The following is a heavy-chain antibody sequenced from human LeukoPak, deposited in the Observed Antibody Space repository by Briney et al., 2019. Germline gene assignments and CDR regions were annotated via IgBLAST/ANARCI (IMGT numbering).Heavy chain of an antibody. J-gene: IGHJ3*02. D-gene: IGHD6-13*01. CDR1: GFSFSSYA. CDR3: ARVGAAEGYASDI. V-gene: IGHV3-64*01. CDR2: ISGNGANT. Sequence: PGGSLRLSCAASGFSFSSYAMHWVRQAPGKRLEYVSAISGNGANTYYANSVKGRFTISRDNSKNTLYLQMGSLRAEDMAVYYCARVGAAEGYASDIWGQGTMVTVSS.